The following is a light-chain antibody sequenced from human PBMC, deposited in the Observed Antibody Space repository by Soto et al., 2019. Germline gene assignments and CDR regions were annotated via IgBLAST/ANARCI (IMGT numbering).Light chain of an antibody. J-gene: IGLJ1*01. V-gene: IGLV1-44*01. Sequence: QTLVTQPPSASGTPGQRVTISCSGSSSNIGSNTVNWYQQLPGTAPKLLIYSNNQRPSGVPDRFSGSKSGTSASLAISGLQSEDEADYYCAAWDDSLSGYVFGSGTKLTVL. CDR1: SSNIGSNT. CDR3: AAWDDSLSGYV. CDR2: SNN.